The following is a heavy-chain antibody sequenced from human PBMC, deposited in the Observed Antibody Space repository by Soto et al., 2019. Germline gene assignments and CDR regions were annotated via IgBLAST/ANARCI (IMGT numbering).Heavy chain of an antibody. CDR1: GFTFGSYG. CDR2: IWYDGSNK. V-gene: IGHV3-33*01. Sequence: PGGSLRLSCAASGFTFGSYGVHWVRQAPGKGLEWVAVIWYDGSNKYYADSVKGRFTISRDNSKNTLYLQMNSLRAEDTAVYYCARDPSNVYYMDVWGKGTTVTVSS. J-gene: IGHJ6*03. CDR3: ARDPSNVYYMDV. D-gene: IGHD6-6*01.